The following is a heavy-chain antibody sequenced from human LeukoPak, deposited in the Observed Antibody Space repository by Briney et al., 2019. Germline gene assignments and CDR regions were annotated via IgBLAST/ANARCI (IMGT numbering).Heavy chain of an antibody. CDR2: IYYSGST. V-gene: IGHV4-30-4*01. D-gene: IGHD6-6*01. CDR1: GGSISSGDYY. J-gene: IGHJ6*03. Sequence: SETLSLTCTVSGGSISSGDYYWSWIRQPPGKGLEWIGYIYYSGSTYYNPSLKSRVTISVDTSKNQFSLKLSSVTAADTAVYYCARQEYSSSYRQIYYYYYYYMDVWGKGTTVTVSS. CDR3: ARQEYSSSYRQIYYYYYYYMDV.